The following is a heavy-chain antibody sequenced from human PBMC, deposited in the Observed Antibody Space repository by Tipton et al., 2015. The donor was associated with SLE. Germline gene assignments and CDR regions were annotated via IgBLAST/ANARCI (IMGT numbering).Heavy chain of an antibody. V-gene: IGHV4-59*12. CDR3: ARGLTYSSSSYYYYYYMDV. D-gene: IGHD6-6*01. J-gene: IGHJ6*03. Sequence: TLSLTCTVSGGSINSYYWSWIRQPPGKGLEWIGYIYYSGSTNYNPSLKSRVTISVDASKNQFSLKLSSVTAADTAVYYCARGLTYSSSSYYYYYYMDVWGKGTTVTVSS. CDR1: GGSINSYY. CDR2: IYYSGST.